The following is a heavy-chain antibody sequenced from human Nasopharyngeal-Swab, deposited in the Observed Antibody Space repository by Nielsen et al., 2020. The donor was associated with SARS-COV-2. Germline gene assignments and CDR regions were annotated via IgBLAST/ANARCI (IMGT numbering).Heavy chain of an antibody. J-gene: IGHJ4*03. CDR2: ISYDGSLK. V-gene: IGHV3-30*03. Sequence: GRSLRLSFAASEFTFRSIGMHWVRQAPGKGLDWVALISYDGSLKHYSNSVKGRFTISRDNSKNLLYLQMTSLRVEDTAVFFCASRVNNHYLDYWGHGALLTVSS. CDR3: ASRVNNHYLDY. CDR1: EFTFRSIG. D-gene: IGHD2/OR15-2a*01.